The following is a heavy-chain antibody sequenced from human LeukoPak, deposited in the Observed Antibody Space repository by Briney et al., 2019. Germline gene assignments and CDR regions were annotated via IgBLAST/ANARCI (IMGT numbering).Heavy chain of an antibody. V-gene: IGHV4-4*02. D-gene: IGHD2-15*01. Sequence: SETLSLTCAVSGGSISSSNWWSWVRQPPGKGLEWIGEIYHSGSTNYNPSLKSRVTISVDKSKNQFSLKLSSVTAADTAVYYCARDPVVVVAATPGYFQHWGQGTLVTVSP. J-gene: IGHJ1*01. CDR1: GGSISSSNW. CDR3: ARDPVVVVAATPGYFQH. CDR2: IYHSGST.